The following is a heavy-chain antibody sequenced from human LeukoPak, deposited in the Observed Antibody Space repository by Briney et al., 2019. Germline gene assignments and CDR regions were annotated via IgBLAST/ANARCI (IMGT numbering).Heavy chain of an antibody. Sequence: GGSLRLSCAASGFNFSSYSMNWVRQAPGKWLEWVSSISSSSSYIYYGDSVKGRFTISRDNAKNSLYLQMHSLRAEDTALYYCARLPGRSRVDPWGQGTLVTVSS. CDR2: ISSSSSYI. CDR1: GFNFSSYS. V-gene: IGHV3-21*01. D-gene: IGHD3-10*01. CDR3: ARLPGRSRVDP. J-gene: IGHJ5*02.